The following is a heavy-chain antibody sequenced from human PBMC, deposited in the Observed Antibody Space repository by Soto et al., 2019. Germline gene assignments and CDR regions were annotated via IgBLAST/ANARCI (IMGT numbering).Heavy chain of an antibody. CDR1: GGSISSYY. CDR3: ARDLGITMVRGVMNAFDI. D-gene: IGHD3-10*01. V-gene: IGHV4-59*01. Sequence: SETLSLTCTVSGGSISSYYWSWIRQPPGKGLEWIGYIYYSGSTNYNPSLKSRVTISVDTSKNQFSLKLSSVTAADTALYYCARDLGITMVRGVMNAFDIWGQGTMVTVS. CDR2: IYYSGST. J-gene: IGHJ3*02.